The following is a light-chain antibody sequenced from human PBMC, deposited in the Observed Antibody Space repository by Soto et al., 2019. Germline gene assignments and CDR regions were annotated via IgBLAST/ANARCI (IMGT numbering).Light chain of an antibody. CDR3: QQYGSSPRT. CDR2: DAS. Sequence: EIVLTQSPGTLSLSPGERATLSCRASQSLSSSQLAWYQQKPGQAPRLLIHDASSRATGISDRFTGSGSGTDFTLTITTLEPEDFAVYYCQQYGSSPRTFGLGTKLDIK. CDR1: QSLSSSQ. V-gene: IGKV3-20*01. J-gene: IGKJ1*01.